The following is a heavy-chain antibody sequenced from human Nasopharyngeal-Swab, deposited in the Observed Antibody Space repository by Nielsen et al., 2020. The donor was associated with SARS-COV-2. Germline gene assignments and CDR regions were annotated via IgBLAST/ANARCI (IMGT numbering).Heavy chain of an antibody. D-gene: IGHD6-19*01. Sequence: WVRQAPGQGLEWMGWINTNTGNPTYAQGFTGRFVFSLDTSVSTAYLQISSLKAEDTAVYYCARDGSGDQGDLDYWGQGTLVTVSS. V-gene: IGHV7-4-1*02. CDR2: INTNTGNP. J-gene: IGHJ4*02. CDR3: ARDGSGDQGDLDY.